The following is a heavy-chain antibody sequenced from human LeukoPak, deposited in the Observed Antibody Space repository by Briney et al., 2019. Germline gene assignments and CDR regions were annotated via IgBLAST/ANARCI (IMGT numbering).Heavy chain of an antibody. J-gene: IGHJ6*02. Sequence: GGSLRLSCAASGFTFSSYAMSWVRQAPGKGLEWVSAISNSGGSTYYADSVKGRFTISRDNSKNTLYLQMNSLRAEDTAVYYCAKGYDSSGYYYGYYYYYGMDVWGQGTTVTVSS. D-gene: IGHD3-22*01. CDR2: ISNSGGST. CDR1: GFTFSSYA. CDR3: AKGYDSSGYYYGYYYYYGMDV. V-gene: IGHV3-23*01.